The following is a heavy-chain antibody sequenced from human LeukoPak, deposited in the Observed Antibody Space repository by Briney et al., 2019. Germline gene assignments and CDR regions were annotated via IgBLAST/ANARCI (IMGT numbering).Heavy chain of an antibody. CDR2: IKQDGSEK. CDR3: ARVDPGSHSYYYYYYYMDV. V-gene: IGHV3-7*04. CDR1: GFTFSSYW. D-gene: IGHD3-10*01. Sequence: PGGSLRLSCAASGFTFSSYWMSWVRQAPGKGLEWVANIKQDGSEKYYVDSVKGRFTISRDNAKNSLYLQMNSLRAEDTAVYYCARVDPGSHSYYYYYYYMDVWGKGTTVTVSS. J-gene: IGHJ6*03.